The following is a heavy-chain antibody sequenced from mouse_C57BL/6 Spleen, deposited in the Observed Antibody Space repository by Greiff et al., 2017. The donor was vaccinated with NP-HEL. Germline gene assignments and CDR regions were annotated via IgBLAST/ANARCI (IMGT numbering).Heavy chain of an antibody. CDR3: AREEKLAWFAY. Sequence: QVQLQQSGAELVRPGASVKLSCKASGYTFTSYGISWVKQRTGQGLEWIGEIYPRSGNTYYNEKFKGKATLTADKSSSTAYMELRSLTSEDSAVYFCAREEKLAWFAYWGQGTLLTVSA. CDR1: GYTFTSYG. J-gene: IGHJ3*01. V-gene: IGHV1-81*01. CDR2: IYPRSGNT.